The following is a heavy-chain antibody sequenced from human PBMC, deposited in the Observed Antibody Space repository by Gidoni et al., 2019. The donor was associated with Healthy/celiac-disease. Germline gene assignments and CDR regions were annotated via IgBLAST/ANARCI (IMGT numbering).Heavy chain of an antibody. CDR3: ARGGGSYGGRGYYYYGMDV. Sequence: EVQLVESGGGLVQPGWSLRLSCAASGFTFSSYDMHWVRQATGKGLEWVSAIGTAGDTANPGSVKGRFTNSRENAKNSLYLQMNSLRAGDTAVYYCARGGGSYGGRGYYYYGMDVWGQGTTVTVSS. CDR1: GFTFSSYD. CDR2: IGTAGDT. J-gene: IGHJ6*02. V-gene: IGHV3-13*01. D-gene: IGHD1-26*01.